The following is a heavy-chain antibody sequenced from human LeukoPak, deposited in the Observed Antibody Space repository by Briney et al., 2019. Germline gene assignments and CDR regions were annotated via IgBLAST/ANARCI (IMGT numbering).Heavy chain of an antibody. CDR1: GYTFTGHY. Sequence: ASVKVSCKASGYTFTGHYINWVRQAPGQGLEWMGWIHPNSGGTKYAQEFQGRVTMTRDTSISTVYMEVSRLRSDDTAVYYCTRDRAFGGVDSFDIWGQGTMVTV. CDR3: TRDRAFGGVDSFDI. D-gene: IGHD3-16*01. V-gene: IGHV1-2*02. J-gene: IGHJ3*02. CDR2: IHPNSGGT.